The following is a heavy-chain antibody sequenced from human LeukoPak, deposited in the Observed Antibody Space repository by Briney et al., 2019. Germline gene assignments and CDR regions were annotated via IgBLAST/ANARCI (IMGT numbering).Heavy chain of an antibody. J-gene: IGHJ4*02. CDR3: ARSPPAPKEFDY. D-gene: IGHD2-2*01. CDR1: GGSISSFY. Sequence: SETLSLICAVSGGSISSFYWSWIRQSPGKGLEWIGYILPGGSTNSNPSLKSRVTISVDTSKNQFSLKLISVTAADTAIYYCARSPPAPKEFDYWGQGTLVTVSS. CDR2: ILPGGST. V-gene: IGHV4-4*09.